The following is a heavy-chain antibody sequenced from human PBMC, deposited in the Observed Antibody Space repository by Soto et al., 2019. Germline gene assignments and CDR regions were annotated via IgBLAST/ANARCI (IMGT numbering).Heavy chain of an antibody. Sequence: GESLKISCKGSGYSFTSYWIGWVRQMPGKGLEWMGIIYPGDSDTRYSPSFQGQVTISADKSISTAYLQWSSLKASDTAMYYCARSIKDFWSGYNWFDPWGQGTLVTVSS. CDR2: IYPGDSDT. D-gene: IGHD3-3*01. CDR3: ARSIKDFWSGYNWFDP. J-gene: IGHJ5*02. V-gene: IGHV5-51*01. CDR1: GYSFTSYW.